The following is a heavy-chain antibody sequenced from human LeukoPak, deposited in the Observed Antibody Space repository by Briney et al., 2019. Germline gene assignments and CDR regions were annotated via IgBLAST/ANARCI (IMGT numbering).Heavy chain of an antibody. CDR1: GYSFTSYW. CDR3: ARWETTVVTHAFDI. D-gene: IGHD4-23*01. CDR2: IYPGDSDT. V-gene: IGHV5-51*01. Sequence: AESLKISCKGSGYSFTSYWIGWVRQMPGKGLEWMGIIYPGDSDTRYSPSFQGQVSISADKSISTAYLQWSSLKASDTAMYYCARWETTVVTHAFDIWGQGTMVTVSS. J-gene: IGHJ3*02.